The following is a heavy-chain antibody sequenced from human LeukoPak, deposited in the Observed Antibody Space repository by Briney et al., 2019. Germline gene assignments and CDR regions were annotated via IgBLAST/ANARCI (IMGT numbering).Heavy chain of an antibody. J-gene: IGHJ4*02. Sequence: SETLSLTCTVSGGSISSYYWSWIRQPPGKGLEWIGYIYYSGSTNYNPSLKSRVTISVDTSKNQFSLKLSSVTAADTAVYYCASGEAGVLDYWGQGTLVTVSS. CDR3: ASGEAGVLDY. CDR2: IYYSGST. D-gene: IGHD3-10*01. V-gene: IGHV4-59*01. CDR1: GGSISSYY.